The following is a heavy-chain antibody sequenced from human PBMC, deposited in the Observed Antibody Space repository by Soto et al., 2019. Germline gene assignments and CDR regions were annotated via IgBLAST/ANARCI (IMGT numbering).Heavy chain of an antibody. V-gene: IGHV4-4*07. J-gene: IGHJ3*02. CDR2: INTSGNT. D-gene: IGHD6-19*01. CDR3: ARDQGSYNSGAQDI. CDR1: GDSIRSFY. Sequence: SETLSLTCTVSGDSIRSFYWSWIRQPAGKALEWIGRINTSGNTNYSPSHNSRVTMTLDTSKNQFSLKLSSVTAADTAAYYCARDQGSYNSGAQDIWGQGTTVTVSS.